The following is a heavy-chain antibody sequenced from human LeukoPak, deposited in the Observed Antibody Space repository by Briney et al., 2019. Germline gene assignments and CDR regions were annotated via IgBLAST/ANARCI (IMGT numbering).Heavy chain of an antibody. J-gene: IGHJ3*02. D-gene: IGHD2-21*02. CDR1: GFTFSSYW. CDR2: INSDGSST. CDR3: ARSLCGGDCYDDAFDI. Sequence: GGSLRLSCAASGFTFSSYWMHWVRQAPGKGLLRVSRINSDGSSTSYADSVKGRFTISRDNAKNTLYLQMNSLRAEDTAVYYCARSLCGGDCYDDAFDIWGQGTMVTVSS. V-gene: IGHV3-74*01.